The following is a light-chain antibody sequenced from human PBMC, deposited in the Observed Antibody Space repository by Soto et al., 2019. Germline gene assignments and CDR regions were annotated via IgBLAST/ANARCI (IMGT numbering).Light chain of an antibody. CDR2: GAS. CDR1: QSVSNSH. V-gene: IGKV3-20*01. Sequence: EIVLTQSPGTLSLSPGERATLSCRASQSVSNSHLAWYQQIPGQAPRLLVYGASSRATGIPDRFSGSGSGTDFTLTISRLEPEDFAVYYWQQYGSSPRTFGQGTKVEIK. CDR3: QQYGSSPRT. J-gene: IGKJ1*01.